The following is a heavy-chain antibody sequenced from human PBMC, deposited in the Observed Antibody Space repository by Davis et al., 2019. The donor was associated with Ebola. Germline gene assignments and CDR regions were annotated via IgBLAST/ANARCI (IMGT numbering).Heavy chain of an antibody. CDR2: VSTYDNTS. Sequence: ASVKVSCQTSGGAFSNYAINWVRQAPGQGLQWVGWVSTYDNTSRPAQSLQGRLTLTKDTSTSTVFLELRSLRLDDTAIYYCARDPFPGPTWGRGTLVTVSS. CDR1: GGAFSNYA. CDR3: ARDPFPGPT. J-gene: IGHJ4*02. V-gene: IGHV1-18*01.